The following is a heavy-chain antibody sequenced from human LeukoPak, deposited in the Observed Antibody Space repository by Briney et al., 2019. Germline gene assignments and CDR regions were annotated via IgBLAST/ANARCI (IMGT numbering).Heavy chain of an antibody. CDR1: GGSISSGGYY. V-gene: IGHV4-31*03. CDR3: ARSHPIVFNAFDI. D-gene: IGHD3-16*02. Sequence: PSETLSLTCTVSGGSISSGGYYWSWIRQHPGKGLEWIGYIYYSGSTYYNPSLKSRVTISVDTSKNQFSLKLSSVTAADTAVYYCARSHPIVFNAFDIWGQGTMVTVSS. CDR2: IYYSGST. J-gene: IGHJ3*02.